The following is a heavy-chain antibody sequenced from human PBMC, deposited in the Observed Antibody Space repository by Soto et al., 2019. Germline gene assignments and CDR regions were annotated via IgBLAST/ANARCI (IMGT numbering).Heavy chain of an antibody. V-gene: IGHV3-30*18. Sequence: GGSLRLSCAASGFTFSSYGMHWVRQAPGKGLEWVAVISYDGSNKYYADSVKGRFTISRDNSKNTLYLQMNSLRAEDTAVYYCAKSDRQYYYGSGSYQTQIGPFDYWGQGTLVTVSS. CDR1: GFTFSSYG. D-gene: IGHD3-10*01. CDR2: ISYDGSNK. J-gene: IGHJ4*02. CDR3: AKSDRQYYYGSGSYQTQIGPFDY.